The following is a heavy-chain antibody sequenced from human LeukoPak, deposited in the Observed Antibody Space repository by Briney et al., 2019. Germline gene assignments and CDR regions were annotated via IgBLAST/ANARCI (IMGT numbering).Heavy chain of an antibody. Sequence: GGSLRLSCAASGFTFDNYAMNWVRQAPGKGLEWVSSISGGGETTYYADSAKGRFTISRDNSQNTLCLQMNSLRAEDTAVYYCARDYADYVGYFFFDYWGQGTLVTVSS. CDR1: GFTFDNYA. D-gene: IGHD4-17*01. V-gene: IGHV3-23*01. CDR3: ARDYADYVGYFFFDY. CDR2: ISGGGETT. J-gene: IGHJ4*02.